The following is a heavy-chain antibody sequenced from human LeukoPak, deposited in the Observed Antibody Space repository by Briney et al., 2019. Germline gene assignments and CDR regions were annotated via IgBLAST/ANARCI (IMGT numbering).Heavy chain of an antibody. CDR1: GGPISSYY. Sequence: SETLSLTCTVSGGPISSYYWSWIRQPPGKGLEWIGEINHSGSTNYNPSLKSRVTISVDTSKNQFSLKLSSVTAADTAVYYCANLGWFDPWGQGTLVTVSS. CDR2: INHSGST. V-gene: IGHV4-34*01. CDR3: ANLGWFDP. J-gene: IGHJ5*02.